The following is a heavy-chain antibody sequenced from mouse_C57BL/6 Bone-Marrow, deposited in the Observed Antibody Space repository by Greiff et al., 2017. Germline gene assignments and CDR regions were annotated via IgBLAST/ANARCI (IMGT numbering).Heavy chain of an antibody. J-gene: IGHJ3*01. CDR1: GYTFTSYG. V-gene: IGHV1-81*01. Sequence: VQLQQSGAELARPGASVKLSCKASGYTFTSYGISWVKQRTGQGLEWIGEIYPRSGNTYYNEKFKGKATLTADKSSSTAYMELRSLTSADSAVYFCARDSPFAYWGQGTLVTVSA. CDR3: ARDSPFAY. CDR2: IYPRSGNT.